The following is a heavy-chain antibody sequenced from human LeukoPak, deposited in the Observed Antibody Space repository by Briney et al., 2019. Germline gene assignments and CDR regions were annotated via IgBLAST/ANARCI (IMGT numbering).Heavy chain of an antibody. D-gene: IGHD1-26*01. CDR2: IYYSGST. V-gene: IGHV4-39*01. CDR1: GGSIGSSSYY. CDR3: ARHRGGEWELLPYYFDY. Sequence: SETLSLTCTVSGGSIGSSSYYWGWIRQPPGKGLELIGSIYYSGSTYYNPSLKSRVTISVDTSKNQFSLKLSSVTAADTAVYYCARHRGGEWELLPYYFDYWGQGTLVTVSS. J-gene: IGHJ4*02.